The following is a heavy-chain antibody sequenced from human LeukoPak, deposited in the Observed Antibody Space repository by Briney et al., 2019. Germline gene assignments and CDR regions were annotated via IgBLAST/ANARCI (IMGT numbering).Heavy chain of an antibody. CDR2: IKQDGSEK. V-gene: IGHV3-7*03. D-gene: IGHD3-3*01. J-gene: IGHJ4*02. CDR1: GFTLSNYA. CDR3: ARAYDFWSGYYFDY. Sequence: PGGSLRLSCAASGFTLSNYAMNWVRQAPGKGLEWVANIKQDGSEKYYVDSVKGRFTISRDNAKNSLYLQMNSLRAEDTAVYYCARAYDFWSGYYFDYWGQGTLVTVSS.